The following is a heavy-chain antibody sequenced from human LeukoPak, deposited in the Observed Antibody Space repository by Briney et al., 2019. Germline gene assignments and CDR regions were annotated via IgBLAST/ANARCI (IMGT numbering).Heavy chain of an antibody. CDR3: ARSHAGSGNNYFDY. CDR1: GXTFSDYY. J-gene: IGHJ4*02. Sequence: GGSLRLSCAASGXTFSDYYMSWIRQAPGKGLESVSYISSSSSYTNYADSVKGRFTISRDNAKNSLYLQMNSLRAEDTAVYYCARSHAGSGNNYFDYWGQGTLVTVSS. CDR2: ISSSSSYT. V-gene: IGHV3-11*03. D-gene: IGHD2-15*01.